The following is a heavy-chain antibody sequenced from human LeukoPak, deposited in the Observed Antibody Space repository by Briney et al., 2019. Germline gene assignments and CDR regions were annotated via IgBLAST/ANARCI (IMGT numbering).Heavy chain of an antibody. CDR3: AKLYYYDSSGYYGFDY. D-gene: IGHD3-22*01. J-gene: IGHJ4*02. V-gene: IGHV3-23*01. CDR1: GFTFSSYA. Sequence: GGSLRLSCAASGFTFSSYAMSWVRRAPGKGLEWVSAISGSGGSTYYADSVKGRFTISRDNSKNTLYLQMNSLRAEDTAVYYCAKLYYYDSSGYYGFDYWGQGTLVTVSS. CDR2: ISGSGGST.